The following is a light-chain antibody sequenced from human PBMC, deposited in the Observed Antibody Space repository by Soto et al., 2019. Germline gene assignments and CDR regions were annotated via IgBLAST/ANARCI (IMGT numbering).Light chain of an antibody. CDR1: SSDVGGYNY. CDR3: SSYTDNSTLV. CDR2: EVS. J-gene: IGLJ1*01. Sequence: QSVLTQPASVSGSPGQSITISCNGTSSDVGGYNYVSWYQQHPDKAPKLILYEVSNRPSGVSNRFSGSKSGNTASLTISGLQTEDGADYYCSSYTDNSTLVFGTGTKVTVL. V-gene: IGLV2-14*01.